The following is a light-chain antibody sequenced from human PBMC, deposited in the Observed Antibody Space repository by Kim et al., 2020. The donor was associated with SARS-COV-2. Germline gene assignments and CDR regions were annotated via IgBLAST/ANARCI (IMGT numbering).Light chain of an antibody. CDR3: QEWDSSTGV. CDR1: KLGDKY. CDR2: QDS. J-gene: IGLJ3*02. V-gene: IGLV3-1*01. Sequence: SYELTQPPSVSVSPGQTASITCSGDKLGDKYACWYQQKPGQSPVLVIYQDSKRPSGIPERFSGSNSGNTATLTISGTQAMDEADYYCQEWDSSTGVFGGGTQRTVL.